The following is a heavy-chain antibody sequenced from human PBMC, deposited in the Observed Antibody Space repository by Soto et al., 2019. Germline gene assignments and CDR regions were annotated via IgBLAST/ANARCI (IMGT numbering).Heavy chain of an antibody. CDR3: ASLKWGGYSYGYVYYYGIDV. V-gene: IGHV1-69*01. CDR2: IIPIFGTA. J-gene: IGHJ6*02. Sequence: QVQLVQSGAEVKKPGSSVKVSCKASGGTFSSYAISWVRQAPGQGLEWMGGIIPIFGTANYAQKFQGRVTITAHESTSTAYMEQSSVRPEDTAVYYCASLKWGGYSYGYVYYYGIDVWGQGTTVTVSS. D-gene: IGHD5-18*01. CDR1: GGTFSSYA.